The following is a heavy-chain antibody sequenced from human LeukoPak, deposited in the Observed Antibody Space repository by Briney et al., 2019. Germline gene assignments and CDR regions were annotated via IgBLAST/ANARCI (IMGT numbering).Heavy chain of an antibody. J-gene: IGHJ3*02. CDR1: GGSISSGSYY. CDR3: ARRATTGLRTFDI. Sequence: SETLSLTCTVSGGSISSGSYYWSWIRQPAGKGLEWIGRIYTSGSTNYNPSLKSRVTISLSTSKNQFSLKLSSVTAADTAMYYCARRATTGLRTFDIWGQGTMVTVSS. V-gene: IGHV4-61*02. CDR2: IYTSGST. D-gene: IGHD1-26*01.